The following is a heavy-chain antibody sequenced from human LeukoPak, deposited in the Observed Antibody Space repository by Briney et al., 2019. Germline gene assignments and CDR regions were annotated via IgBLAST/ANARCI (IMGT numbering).Heavy chain of an antibody. V-gene: IGHV4-59*01. CDR2: IHYSGST. CDR3: ARGDDYISTYFDI. CDR1: GGSISTYY. J-gene: IGHJ4*02. Sequence: PSETLSLTCTISGGSISTYYWNWIRQPPGKGLEWIGYIHYSGSTNYNPSLKSRVTISVDTSKNQFSLKVTSVTAADTAIYYCARGDDYISTYFDIWGQGSLVTVSS. D-gene: IGHD5-12*01.